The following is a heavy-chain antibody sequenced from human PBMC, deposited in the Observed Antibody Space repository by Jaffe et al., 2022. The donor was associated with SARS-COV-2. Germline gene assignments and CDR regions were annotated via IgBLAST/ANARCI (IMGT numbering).Heavy chain of an antibody. CDR2: INHSGST. Sequence: QVQLQQWGAGLLKPSETLSLTCAVYGGSFSGYYWSWIRQPPGKGLEWIGEINHSGSTNYNPSLKSRVTISVDTSKNQFSLKLSSVTAADTAVYYCARGGYSGYGGPYYYYYMDVWGKGTTVTVSS. CDR3: ARGGYSGYGGPYYYYYMDV. CDR1: GGSFSGYY. J-gene: IGHJ6*03. V-gene: IGHV4-34*01. D-gene: IGHD5-12*01.